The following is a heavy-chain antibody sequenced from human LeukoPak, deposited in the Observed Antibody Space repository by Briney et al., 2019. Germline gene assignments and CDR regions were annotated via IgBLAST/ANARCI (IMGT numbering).Heavy chain of an antibody. CDR3: ARGPSGYHNT. J-gene: IGHJ4*02. D-gene: IGHD5-12*01. Sequence: GGSLRLSCAASAFTFSSYRMHGLRQAPGKGLEGVAFIRYDGSNIYYPDAGKRRFTISRDNSKNTLYLQMNRLRAEDTAVYYCARGPSGYHNTGGQGTLVTVSS. CDR1: AFTFSSYR. V-gene: IGHV3-30*02. CDR2: IRYDGSNI.